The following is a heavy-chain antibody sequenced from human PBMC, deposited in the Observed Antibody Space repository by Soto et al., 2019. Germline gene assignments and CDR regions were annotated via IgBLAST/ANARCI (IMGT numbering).Heavy chain of an antibody. CDR2: IYYSGST. J-gene: IGHJ6*03. Sequence: SETLSLTCTGSGGSISSYYWSWIRQPPGKGLEWIGYIYYSGSTNYNPSLKSRVTISVDTSKNQFSLKLSSVTAADTAVYYCARGRRIQLWLNHYYYYMDVWGKGTTVTVSS. CDR1: GGSISSYY. CDR3: ARGRRIQLWLNHYYYYMDV. V-gene: IGHV4-59*01. D-gene: IGHD5-18*01.